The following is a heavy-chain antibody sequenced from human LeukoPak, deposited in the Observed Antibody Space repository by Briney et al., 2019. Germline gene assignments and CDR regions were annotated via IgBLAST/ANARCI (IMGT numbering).Heavy chain of an antibody. J-gene: IGHJ3*02. D-gene: IGHD3-22*01. Sequence: LSLTCAVSGGPFSGYFWSWIRQAPGKGLEWIAYISGRDNSIYYADSVTGRFTISRDNAKNSLYLQMDSLRAEDTAVYYCARGRHYYDSRGYSDAFDIWGQGTMVTVSS. CDR2: ISGRDNSI. CDR1: GGPFSGYF. CDR3: ARGRHYYDSRGYSDAFDI. V-gene: IGHV3-11*01.